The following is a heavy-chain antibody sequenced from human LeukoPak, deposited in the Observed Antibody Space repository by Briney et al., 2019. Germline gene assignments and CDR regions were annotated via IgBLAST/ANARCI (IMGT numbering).Heavy chain of an antibody. V-gene: IGHV4-59*01. CDR3: AREGSSWYYFDY. J-gene: IGHJ4*02. D-gene: IGHD6-13*01. CDR2: VYSSGST. Sequence: SETLSFTCTVSGDSTNTYYWSWMRQPPGKGLEWIGYVYSSGSTNYNPSLKSRLTISIDTSKRQFSLKLTSVTAADTAVYYCAREGSSWYYFDYWGQGTLVTVSS. CDR1: GDSTNTYY.